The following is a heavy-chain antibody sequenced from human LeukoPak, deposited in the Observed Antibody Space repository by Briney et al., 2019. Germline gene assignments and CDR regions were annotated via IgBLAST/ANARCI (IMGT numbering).Heavy chain of an antibody. D-gene: IGHD5-24*01. V-gene: IGHV4-59*12. J-gene: IGHJ5*02. Sequence: SETLSLTCTVSGGSISSYYWSWIRQPPGKGLEWIGYIYYSGSTNYNPSLKSRVTISVDTSKNQFSLKLSSVTAADTARYYCARRARFADGWVFEHRGQGSPVTVSS. CDR2: IYYSGST. CDR3: ARRARFADGWVFEH. CDR1: GGSISSYY.